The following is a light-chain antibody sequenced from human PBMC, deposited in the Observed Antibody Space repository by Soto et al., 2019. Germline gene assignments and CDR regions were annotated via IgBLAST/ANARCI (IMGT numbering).Light chain of an antibody. J-gene: IGKJ1*01. CDR2: AAS. CDR3: HQSFSPLWT. Sequence: DIPMTQSPSSLSASVGDRVTITCRASQSISNYLNWYQQKPGKAPTLLIYAASSMQSGVPSRFSGSGSETDFTLTISSLQPDDSATYYCHQSFSPLWTFGQGTKVEI. CDR1: QSISNY. V-gene: IGKV1-39*01.